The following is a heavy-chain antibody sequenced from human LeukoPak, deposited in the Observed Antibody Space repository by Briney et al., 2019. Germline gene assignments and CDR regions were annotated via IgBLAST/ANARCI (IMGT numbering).Heavy chain of an antibody. V-gene: IGHV3-23*01. CDR3: AARPPIAVAGPFDY. CDR2: ISGSGGDT. Sequence: TGGSLRLSCAASGFTVSGNCMSWVRQAPGKGLEWVSVISGSGGDTYYADSVKGRFTISRDNSKNTLYLQMNSLRADDTAVYYCAARPPIAVAGPFDYWGQGPLVTVSS. J-gene: IGHJ4*02. CDR1: GFTVSGNC. D-gene: IGHD6-19*01.